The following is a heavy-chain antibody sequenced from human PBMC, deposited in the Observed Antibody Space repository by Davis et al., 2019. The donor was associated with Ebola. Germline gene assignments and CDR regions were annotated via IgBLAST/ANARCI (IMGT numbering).Heavy chain of an antibody. D-gene: IGHD1-26*01. Sequence: PGGSLRLSCKGSGYSFTSYWIGWVRQMPGKGLEWMGIIYPGDSDTRYSPSFQGQVTISADKSISTAYLQWSSLKASDTAMYYCARTHNTVDGSYVDAFDIWGQGTMVTVSS. J-gene: IGHJ3*02. CDR2: IYPGDSDT. CDR3: ARTHNTVDGSYVDAFDI. V-gene: IGHV5-51*01. CDR1: GYSFTSYW.